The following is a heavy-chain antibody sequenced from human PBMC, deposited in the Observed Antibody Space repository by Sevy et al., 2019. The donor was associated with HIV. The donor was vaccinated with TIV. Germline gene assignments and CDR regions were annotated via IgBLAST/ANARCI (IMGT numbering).Heavy chain of an antibody. Sequence: GGSLRRSCAASGFAFSSFEMNWVRQAPGKGLEWLSYISSSGSAIYYADSVKGRVTISRDNAKNSLYLQMNSLRAEDTAVYYCERILRYLDLGQTRNDYWGQGTLVTVSS. CDR3: ERILRYLDLGQTRNDY. D-gene: IGHD3-9*01. CDR2: ISSSGSAI. V-gene: IGHV3-48*03. J-gene: IGHJ4*02. CDR1: GFAFSSFE.